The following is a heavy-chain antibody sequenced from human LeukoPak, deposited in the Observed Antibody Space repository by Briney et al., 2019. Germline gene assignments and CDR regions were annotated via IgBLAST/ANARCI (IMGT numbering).Heavy chain of an antibody. Sequence: ASVKVSCKVSGCTLTELSMHWVRQAPGKGLEWVGGFDPEDGEIIYAQKFQGRVTMTKDTSTDTAYMELSSLRSEDTAVYYCATRRGRIQLWDGDAFDIWGQGTMVTVSS. J-gene: IGHJ3*02. CDR2: FDPEDGEI. CDR1: GCTLTELS. CDR3: ATRRGRIQLWDGDAFDI. D-gene: IGHD5-18*01. V-gene: IGHV1-24*01.